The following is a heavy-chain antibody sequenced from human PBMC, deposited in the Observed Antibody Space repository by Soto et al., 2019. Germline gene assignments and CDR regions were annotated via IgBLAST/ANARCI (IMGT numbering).Heavy chain of an antibody. CDR1: SFTVSSNY. V-gene: IGHV3-23*01. CDR2: ISGSGGST. Sequence: GGSLRLSCAASSFTVSSNYMSWVRQAPGKGLEWVSAISGSGGSTYYADSVKGRFTISRDNSKNTLYLQMNSLRAEDTAVYYCAKGAPHIVVVVAATKNDYWGQGTLVTVSS. J-gene: IGHJ4*02. CDR3: AKGAPHIVVVVAATKNDY. D-gene: IGHD2-15*01.